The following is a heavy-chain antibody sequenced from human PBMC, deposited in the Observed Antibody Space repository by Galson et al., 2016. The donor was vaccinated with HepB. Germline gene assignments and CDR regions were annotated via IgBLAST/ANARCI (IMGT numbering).Heavy chain of an antibody. V-gene: IGHV3-7*01. CDR3: ARGLDATLGGGWHYGMDV. D-gene: IGHD5-18*01. J-gene: IGHJ6*02. CDR2: IRPDGSQE. Sequence: SLRLSCAASGFTFSNYWMNWVRQAPGKGLEWVANIRPDGSQEHYVDSVTGRFTISSDNAKKSLCLQMNILRAEDTAVYYCARGLDATLGGGWHYGMDVWGQGTTVTVSS. CDR1: GFTFSNYW.